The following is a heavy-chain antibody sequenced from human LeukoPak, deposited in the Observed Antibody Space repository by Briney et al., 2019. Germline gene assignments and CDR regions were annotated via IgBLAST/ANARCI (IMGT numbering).Heavy chain of an antibody. V-gene: IGHV5-51*01. J-gene: IGHJ5*02. Sequence: GESLKIACKGSGYSFATYWIGWVRLMPGKGLEWMGVIYPGDSDTRYSPSFQGQFSFSADKSINTAYLWWSSLRASDTALYYCVRVGTKTPIDRWGQGTLVTVSS. CDR2: IYPGDSDT. CDR3: VRVGTKTPIDR. D-gene: IGHD1-7*01. CDR1: GYSFATYW.